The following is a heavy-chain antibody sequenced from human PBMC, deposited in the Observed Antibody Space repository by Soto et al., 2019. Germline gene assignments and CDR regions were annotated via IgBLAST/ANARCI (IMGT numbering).Heavy chain of an antibody. CDR1: GFTFSSYA. V-gene: IGHV3-23*01. Sequence: EVQLLESGGGLVQPGGSLRLSCAASGFTFSSYAMSWVRQAPGKGLEWVSAISGSGGSTYYADSVKGRFTISRDNSKNTLYLQMNSLRAEDTAVYYCAKAGYCSSTSCYSLIWDFYYFDYWGQGTLVTVSS. CDR2: ISGSGGST. CDR3: AKAGYCSSTSCYSLIWDFYYFDY. D-gene: IGHD2-2*02. J-gene: IGHJ4*02.